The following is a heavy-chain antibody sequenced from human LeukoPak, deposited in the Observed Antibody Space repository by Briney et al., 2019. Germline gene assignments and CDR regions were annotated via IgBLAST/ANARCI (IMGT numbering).Heavy chain of an antibody. V-gene: IGHV1-46*03. CDR1: GYTFTSYY. J-gene: IGHJ4*02. CDR2: INPSGGST. CDR3: ARAHGGIVVVPAASDY. Sequence: ASVKVSCKASGYTFTSYYMHWVRQAPGQGLEWMGIINPSGGSTSYAQKFQGRVTMTRDTSTSTVYMELSSLRSEDTAVYYCARAHGGIVVVPAASDYWGQGTLVTVSS. D-gene: IGHD2-2*01.